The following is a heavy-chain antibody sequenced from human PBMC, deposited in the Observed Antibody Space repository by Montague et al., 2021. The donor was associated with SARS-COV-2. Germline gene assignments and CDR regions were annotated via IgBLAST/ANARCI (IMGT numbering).Heavy chain of an antibody. CDR2: MYTSGST. J-gene: IGHJ4*02. Sequence: TLSLTCTVSGGSISSGSYYWSWIRQPAGKGLEWIGRMYTSGSTNYNPSLKSRVTISVDTSKNQFSLKLSSVTAADTAVYYCARQLAGFWSGYFAYWGQGPL. D-gene: IGHD3-3*01. V-gene: IGHV4-61*02. CDR3: ARQLAGFWSGYFAY. CDR1: GGSISSGSYY.